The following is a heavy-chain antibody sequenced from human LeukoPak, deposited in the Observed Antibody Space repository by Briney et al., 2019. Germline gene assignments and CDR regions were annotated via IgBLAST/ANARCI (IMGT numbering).Heavy chain of an antibody. CDR3: ARAVAGHDAFDI. D-gene: IGHD6-19*01. V-gene: IGHV1-24*01. CDR2: FDPEDGET. J-gene: IGHJ3*02. CDR1: GYTLTELS. Sequence: ASVKVSCKVSGYTLTELSMHWVRQAPGKGLEWMGGFDPEDGETIYAQKFQGRVTMTEDTSTDTAYMELSSLRSEDTAVYYCARAVAGHDAFDIWGQGTMVTVSS.